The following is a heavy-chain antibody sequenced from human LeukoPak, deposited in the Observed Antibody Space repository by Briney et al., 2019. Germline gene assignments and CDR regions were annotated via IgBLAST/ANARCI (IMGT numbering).Heavy chain of an antibody. D-gene: IGHD3-10*01. J-gene: IGHJ4*02. CDR1: GXSINSSSDY. CDR2: IYHSGYT. Sequence: SETLSLTCTVSGXSINSSSDYWGWIRQPPGKALEWIGSIYHSGYTYYNPSLKSRVTISVDTSKNQFSLKLRSVTAADTAVYYCARSSMFRGVTVDYWGQGTLVTVSS. V-gene: IGHV4-39*01. CDR3: ARSSMFRGVTVDY.